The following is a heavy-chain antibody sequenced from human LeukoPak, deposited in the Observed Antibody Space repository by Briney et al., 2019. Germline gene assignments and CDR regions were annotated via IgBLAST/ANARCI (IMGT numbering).Heavy chain of an antibody. V-gene: IGHV4-39*01. CDR3: ARRPAAFDI. CDR1: GGSISSSSYY. Sequence: SETLSLTCTVSGGSISSSSYYWGWIRQPPGRGLEWIGSIYYSGSTYYNPSRKSRVTISVDTSKSQFSLKLSSSSAADTAVYYFARRPAAFDIWGQGTMVTVSS. J-gene: IGHJ3*02. CDR2: IYYSGST.